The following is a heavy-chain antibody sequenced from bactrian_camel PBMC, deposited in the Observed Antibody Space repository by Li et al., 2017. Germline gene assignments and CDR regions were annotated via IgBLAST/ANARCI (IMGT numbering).Heavy chain of an antibody. CDR2: IDTGGST. CDR3: ATRGNWAFRY. Sequence: DVQLVESGGGLVQPGGSLRLSCAASGFTFSDYDMSWVRQAPGKGLEWIFTIDTGGSTYFADSVRGRFTISKDVAKNTLYLQMKNLTSSDTALYYCATRGNWAFRYWGQGTQVTVS. CDR1: GFTFSDYD. D-gene: IGHD7*01. V-gene: IGHV3S10*01. J-gene: IGHJ6*01.